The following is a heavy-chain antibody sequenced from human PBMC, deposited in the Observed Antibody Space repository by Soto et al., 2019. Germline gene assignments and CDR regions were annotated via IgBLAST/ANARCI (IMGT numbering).Heavy chain of an antibody. Sequence: TSATLSLTCTVSGGSISSYYWSWIRQPPGKGLEWTGYIYYSGSTNYNPSLKSRVTISVDTSKNQFSLKLSSVTAADTAVYYCARDAPYDFWSGYYPSYYYYGMDVWGQGTTVTVSS. CDR3: ARDAPYDFWSGYYPSYYYYGMDV. J-gene: IGHJ6*02. CDR1: GGSISSYY. CDR2: IYYSGST. V-gene: IGHV4-59*01. D-gene: IGHD3-3*01.